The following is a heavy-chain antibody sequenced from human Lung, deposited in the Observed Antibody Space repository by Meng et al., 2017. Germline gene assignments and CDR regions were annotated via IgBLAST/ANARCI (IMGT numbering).Heavy chain of an antibody. CDR1: DYTFTGYG. CDR3: ARGTPGRSYSDF. V-gene: IGHV1-18*04. J-gene: IGHJ4*02. Sequence: QVHPVQSGAEVKKPGASGKVFCKSSDYTFTGYGVSWVRQAPGQGLEWMAWLGAHDGDRSHAPRFQGRVTVTADRLTATSFMELRNLRYDDTAVYYCARGTPGRSYSDFWGQGTLVTVSS. CDR2: LGAHDGDR. D-gene: IGHD3-10*01.